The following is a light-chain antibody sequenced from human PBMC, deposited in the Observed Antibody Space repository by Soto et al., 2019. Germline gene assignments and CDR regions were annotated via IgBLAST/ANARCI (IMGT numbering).Light chain of an antibody. V-gene: IGLV2-14*01. CDR3: SSYTSSSTLV. J-gene: IGLJ1*01. CDR1: GSDVGGYVF. CDR2: EVS. Sequence: QSVLTQPASVSGSPGQSITISCTGTGSDVGGYVFVSWYQQYPGKAPKLIIFEVSDRPSGVSNRFTGSKSGNTASLTISGLHPEDEADYYCSSYTSSSTLVFGTGTKLTV.